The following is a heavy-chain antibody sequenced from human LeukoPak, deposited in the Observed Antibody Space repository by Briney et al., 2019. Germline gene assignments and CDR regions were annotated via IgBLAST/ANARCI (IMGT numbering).Heavy chain of an antibody. CDR2: INPNSGGT. V-gene: IGHV1-2*02. Sequence: GASVKVSCKASGYTFTGYYMHWVRQAPGQGLEWMGWINPNSGGTNYAQKFQGRVTMTRDTSISTAYMELSRLRSDDTAVYYCARDLSPPTHYYDSSGYSRTGYYFDYWGQGTLVTVSS. J-gene: IGHJ4*02. CDR1: GYTFTGYY. D-gene: IGHD3-22*01. CDR3: ARDLSPPTHYYDSSGYSRTGYYFDY.